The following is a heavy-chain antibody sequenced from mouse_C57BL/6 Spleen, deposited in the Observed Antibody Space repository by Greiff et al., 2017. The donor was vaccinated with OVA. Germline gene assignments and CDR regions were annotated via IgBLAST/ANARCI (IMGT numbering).Heavy chain of an antibody. Sequence: VQGVESGPGLVAPSQSLSITCTVSGFSLTSYGVDWVRQPPGKGLEWLGVIWGGGSTNYNSARMSRLCISKDNSKSQVFLKMNSLQTDDTAMYDCAKRYGSSYGYFDVWGTGTTVTVSS. CDR3: AKRYGSSYGYFDV. CDR1: GFSLTSYG. D-gene: IGHD1-1*01. CDR2: IWGGGST. V-gene: IGHV2-9*01. J-gene: IGHJ1*03.